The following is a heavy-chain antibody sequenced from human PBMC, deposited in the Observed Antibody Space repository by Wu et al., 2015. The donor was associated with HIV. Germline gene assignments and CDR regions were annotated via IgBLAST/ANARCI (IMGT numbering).Heavy chain of an antibody. CDR1: SGTFSRSS. V-gene: IGHV1-69*13. CDR2: IIPIYDTK. J-gene: IGHJ4*02. D-gene: IGHD1-7*01. Sequence: QVQLVQSGAEVKRPGSSVKVSCKASSGTFSRSSIAWVRQAPGHGLEWMGRIIPIYDTKTYAQRFLGRITLTADESTATTYMELSGLRFDDTALYYCATGRQRTNRDYFDYWGQGTLVIVSS. CDR3: ATGRQRTNRDYFDY.